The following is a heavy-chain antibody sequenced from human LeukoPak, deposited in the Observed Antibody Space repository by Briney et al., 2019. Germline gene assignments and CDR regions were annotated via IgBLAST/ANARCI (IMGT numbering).Heavy chain of an antibody. CDR3: ARDETYYDFWSGYYETPNYYYYGMDV. V-gene: IGHV1-69*01. D-gene: IGHD3-3*01. CDR2: IIPIFGTA. CDR1: GGTFSSYA. J-gene: IGHJ6*02. Sequence: SVKVSCKASGGTFSSYAISWVRQAPGQRLEWMGGIIPIFGTANYAQKFQGRVTITADESTSTAYMELSSLRSEDTAVYYCARDETYYDFWSGYYETPNYYYYGMDVWGQGTTVTVSS.